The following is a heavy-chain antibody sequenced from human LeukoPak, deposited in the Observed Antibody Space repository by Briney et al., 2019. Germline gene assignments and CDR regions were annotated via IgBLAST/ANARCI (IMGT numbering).Heavy chain of an antibody. J-gene: IGHJ4*02. CDR1: GGTFSSYA. CDR2: IIPIFGTA. Sequence: SVKVSCKASGGTFSSYAISWVRQAPGQGLEWMGGIIPIFGTANYAQKFQGRVTITADESTSTAYMELSGLRSEDTAVYYCARAEVAGYCSSTSCLYVDYWGQGALVTVSS. D-gene: IGHD2-2*01. CDR3: ARAEVAGYCSSTSCLYVDY. V-gene: IGHV1-69*13.